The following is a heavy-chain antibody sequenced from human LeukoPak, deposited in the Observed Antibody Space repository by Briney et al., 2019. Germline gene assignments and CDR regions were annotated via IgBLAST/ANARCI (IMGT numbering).Heavy chain of an antibody. CDR2: IGGGGSDT. CDR3: ARDLQGLDY. CDR1: GFNFYNTG. D-gene: IGHD4-11*01. J-gene: IGHJ4*02. Sequence: GGSLRLSCAVSGFNFYNTGMSWVRQAPGKGLEWVSAIGGGGSDTKYADSVKGRFTISRDISRNILYLQMNSLRAEDTAVYYCARDLQGLDYWGQGTLVTVSS. V-gene: IGHV3-23*01.